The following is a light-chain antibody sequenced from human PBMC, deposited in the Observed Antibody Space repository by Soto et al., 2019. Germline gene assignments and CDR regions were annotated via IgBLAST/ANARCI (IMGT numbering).Light chain of an antibody. CDR1: SSDIGIDT. Sequence: QSVLTQPHSASGTPGQWVTISCSGSSSDIGIDTDNWYQQLPGTAPTLLINCSNQRPSGVPGLFSGSKSGNSATLAISGLHPEDEADYYCASYDGSRDCGVFGGGTKLTVL. J-gene: IGLJ3*02. CDR2: CSN. CDR3: ASYDGSRDCGV. V-gene: IGLV1-44*01.